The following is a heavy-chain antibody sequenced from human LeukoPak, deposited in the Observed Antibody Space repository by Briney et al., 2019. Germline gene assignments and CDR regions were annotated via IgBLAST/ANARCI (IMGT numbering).Heavy chain of an antibody. J-gene: IGHJ3*01. CDR3: ARLSAAVHLGAFDL. Sequence: SETLSLTCAISGVSISPYYWAWIRQPPGKGLEWIGYIHTSGSNNQYPSLKSRVTISVDKSKNHFSLRLTSVTAADTAVYYCARLSAAVHLGAFDLWGQGTMVTVSS. V-gene: IGHV4-4*09. CDR2: IHTSGSN. CDR1: GVSISPYY. D-gene: IGHD3-3*01.